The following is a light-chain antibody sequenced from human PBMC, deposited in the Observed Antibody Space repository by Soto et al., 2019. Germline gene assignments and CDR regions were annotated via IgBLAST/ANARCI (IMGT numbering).Light chain of an antibody. CDR2: GAS. J-gene: IGKJ2*03. CDR1: QGISRW. Sequence: DIQMTQSPSTLSASVGDRVTISCRASQGISRWLAWYQQKPGKAPKLLIYGASSLQSGVPSRFSGSGSGTELTLTISNPQPDDVETYYGQQYNSDPYSFGPGTQLQIK. V-gene: IGKV1D-16*01. CDR3: QQYNSDPYS.